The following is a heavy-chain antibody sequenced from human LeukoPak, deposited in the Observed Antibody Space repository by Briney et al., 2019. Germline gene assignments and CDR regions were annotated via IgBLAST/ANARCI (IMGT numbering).Heavy chain of an antibody. D-gene: IGHD2-15*01. V-gene: IGHV3-49*04. CDR2: IRGKAYGGTT. CDR3: SRDRAVTATVVSDY. CDR1: GFTFGDYA. Sequence: GGSLRLSCTTSGFTFGDYAMSWVRQAPGKGLEWVGFIRGKAYGGTTEYAASVKGRFTISRDDSNSIAYLQMNSLRSEDTAAYYCSRDRAVTATVVSDYWGQGTLVTVSS. J-gene: IGHJ4*02.